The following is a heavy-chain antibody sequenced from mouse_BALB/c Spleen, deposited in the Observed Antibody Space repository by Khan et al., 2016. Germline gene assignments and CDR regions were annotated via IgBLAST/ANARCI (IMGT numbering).Heavy chain of an antibody. CDR3: ARSSHYALDY. J-gene: IGHJ4*01. CDR2: INPGSSTI. V-gene: IGHV4-2*02. D-gene: IGHD1-1*01. CDR1: GFDFSRYW. Sequence: EVKLLESGGGLVQPGGSLNLSCAASGFDFSRYWMSWARQAPGKGQEWIGEINPGSSTINYTPSLKDKFIISRDNAKNTQYLQMYKVRFKDTALYYCARSSHYALDYWGQGTSVTVSS.